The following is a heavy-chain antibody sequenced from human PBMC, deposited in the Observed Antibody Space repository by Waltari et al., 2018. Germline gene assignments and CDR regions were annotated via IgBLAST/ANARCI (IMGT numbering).Heavy chain of an antibody. Sequence: QVQLQESGPGLVTPSVNLSVTCTVPGGAVCSGRYYWSWIRQRPGKGMEWIGYIYYSGSTNYNPSLKSRVTISVDTSKNQFSLKLSSVTAADTAVYYCARGPTYYDFWSGYYTPYNWFDPWGQGTLVTVSS. CDR3: ARGPTYYDFWSGYYTPYNWFDP. J-gene: IGHJ5*02. D-gene: IGHD3-3*01. CDR2: IYYSGST. CDR1: GGAVCSGRYY. V-gene: IGHV4-61*01.